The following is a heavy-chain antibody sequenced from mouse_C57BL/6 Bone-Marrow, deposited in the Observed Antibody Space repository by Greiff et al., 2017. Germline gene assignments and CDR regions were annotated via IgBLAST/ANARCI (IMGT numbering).Heavy chain of an antibody. V-gene: IGHV1-72*01. CDR2: IDPNSGGT. Sequence: QVQLQQPGAELVKPGASVKLSCKASGYTFTSYWMHWVKQRPGRGLEWIGRIDPNSGGTKYNEKFKRKATLTVDKPATTAYIQLSSRTSEDSAVYDCARSTMVRKGFDYWGQGTTLTVSS. CDR1: GYTFTSYW. CDR3: ARSTMVRKGFDY. D-gene: IGHD2-2*01. J-gene: IGHJ2*01.